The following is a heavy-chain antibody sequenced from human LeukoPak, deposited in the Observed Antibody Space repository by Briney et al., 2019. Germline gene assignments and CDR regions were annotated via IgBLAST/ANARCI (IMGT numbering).Heavy chain of an antibody. Sequence: GGSLRLSCAASGFTFSSCAMSWVRQAPGKGLEWVSGISGSGNSTYYAGSVKGRFTISRDNSKNTLYLQMNSLRAEDTAVNYCAKDYRTYSSGWYPDYWGQGTLVTVSS. CDR1: GFTFSSCA. J-gene: IGHJ4*02. CDR2: ISGSGNST. D-gene: IGHD6-19*01. CDR3: AKDYRTYSSGWYPDY. V-gene: IGHV3-23*01.